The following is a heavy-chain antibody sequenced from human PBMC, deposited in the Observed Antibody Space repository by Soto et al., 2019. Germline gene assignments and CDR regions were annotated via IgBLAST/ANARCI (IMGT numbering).Heavy chain of an antibody. CDR3: ARESGKGDYDMLTGYYLVGGYFDY. J-gene: IGHJ4*02. V-gene: IGHV4-4*02. CDR1: SGSISSSNW. CDR2: IYHSGST. Sequence: QVQLQESGPGLVKPSGTLSLTCAVSSGSISSSNWWSWVRQPPGKGLEWIGEIYHSGSTNYNPSLKSGVTISVDKAESRFSLKLSSVTAADTAVDDCARESGKGDYDMLTGYYLVGGYFDYWGQGTLVTVSS. D-gene: IGHD3-9*01.